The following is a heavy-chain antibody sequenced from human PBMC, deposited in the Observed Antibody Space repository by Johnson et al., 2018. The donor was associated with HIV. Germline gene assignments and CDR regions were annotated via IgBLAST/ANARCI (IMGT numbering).Heavy chain of an antibody. CDR3: ARDRFSAFDYDPGAFDI. CDR1: GLSFSNFG. V-gene: IGHV3-30*03. CDR2: ISYDGSNK. J-gene: IGHJ3*02. Sequence: QVQLVESGGGVVQPGKSLTLSCVGSGLSFSNFGIHWVRQAPGKGPEWVAVISYDGSNKYYADSVKGRFTISRDNSKNTLHLQMNSLRPEDTAVYYCARDRFSAFDYDPGAFDIWGQGTMVTVSS. D-gene: IGHD4/OR15-4a*01.